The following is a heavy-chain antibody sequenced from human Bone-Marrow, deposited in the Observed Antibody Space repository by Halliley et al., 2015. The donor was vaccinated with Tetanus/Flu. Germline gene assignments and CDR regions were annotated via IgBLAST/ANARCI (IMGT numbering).Heavy chain of an antibody. V-gene: IGHV4-59*01. D-gene: IGHD3-10*01. CDR2: INYIGTT. CDR3: ARDRGMVWGPGYSYHGMDV. J-gene: IGHJ6*02. Sequence: YINYIGTTNYNASLKSRVTMSVDTSKNQFSLKLTSVTAADTAVYYCARDRGMVWGPGYSYHGMDVWGQGTTVTVSS.